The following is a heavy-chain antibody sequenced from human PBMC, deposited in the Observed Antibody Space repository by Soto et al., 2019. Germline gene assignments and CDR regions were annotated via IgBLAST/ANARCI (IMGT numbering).Heavy chain of an antibody. CDR2: IWYDGSNK. V-gene: IGHV3-33*01. CDR1: GFTFSSYG. D-gene: IGHD3-22*01. J-gene: IGHJ4*02. Sequence: QVQLVESGGGVVQPGRSLRLSCAASGFTFSSYGMHWVRQAPGKGLEWVAVIWYDGSNKYYADSVKGRFTISRDNSKNTLYLQMNSLRAEDTAVYYCARGYYDSSGYFDYWGQGTLVTVSS. CDR3: ARGYYDSSGYFDY.